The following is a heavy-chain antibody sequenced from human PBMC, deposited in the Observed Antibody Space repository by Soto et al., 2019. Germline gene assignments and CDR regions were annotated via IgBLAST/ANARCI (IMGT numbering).Heavy chain of an antibody. V-gene: IGHV3-33*01. D-gene: IGHD1-26*01. CDR2: LWYDGSNE. J-gene: IGHJ5*02. CDR1: GFTFSSFG. Sequence: QVQLVESGGGVVQPGRSLRLSCAASGFTFSSFGMHWVRQAPGKGLEWVAVLWYDGSNEVYAESVKGRFTISRDNSKNKLDLQMNSLRVEDTAVYYCARDPTTYGVGHPWLDTWGQGTLVTVSS. CDR3: ARDPTTYGVGHPWLDT.